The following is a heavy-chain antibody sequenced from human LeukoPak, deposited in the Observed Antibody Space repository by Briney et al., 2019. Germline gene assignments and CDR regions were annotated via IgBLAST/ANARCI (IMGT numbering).Heavy chain of an antibody. J-gene: IGHJ6*03. CDR1: GYTFTSYG. CDR3: SRGTPGTYYDFSRGYYYMDG. D-gene: IGHD3-3*01. CDR2: ISAYNGNT. Sequence: ASVKVSCKTSGYTFTSYGISWVRQAPGQGLEWMGWISAYNGNTNYAQKLQDRVTMTTDTSTSTADMELSSLRSEDTAVYYCSRGTPGTYYDFSRGYYYMDGWGKGATVTVSS. V-gene: IGHV1-18*01.